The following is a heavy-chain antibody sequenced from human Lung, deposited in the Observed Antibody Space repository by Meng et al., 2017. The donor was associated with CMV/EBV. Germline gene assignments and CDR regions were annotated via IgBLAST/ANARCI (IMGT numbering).Heavy chain of an antibody. J-gene: IGHJ4*02. D-gene: IGHD2-2*01. CDR3: AKVRGYCSSTSCSPLHS. Sequence: GESXKISXAASGFTFSSYAMSWVRQAPGKGLEWVSVIYSGGSSTYYADSVKGRFTISRDNSKNTLYLQMNSLRAEDTAVYYCAKVRGYCSSTSCSPLHSWGQGTLVTVSS. V-gene: IGHV3-23*03. CDR1: GFTFSSYA. CDR2: IYSGGSST.